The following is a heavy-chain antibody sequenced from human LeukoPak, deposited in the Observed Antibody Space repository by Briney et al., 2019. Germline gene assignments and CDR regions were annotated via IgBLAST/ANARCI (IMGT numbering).Heavy chain of an antibody. V-gene: IGHV3-30*18. CDR3: AKGGHDYGGSSAGHAFDI. CDR1: GFTFSSYG. J-gene: IGHJ3*02. D-gene: IGHD4-23*01. Sequence: PGRSLRLSCAASGFTFSSYGMHWVRQAPGKGLEWVAVISYDGSNKYYADSVKGRFTISRDNSKNTLYLQMNSLRAEDTAVYYCAKGGHDYGGSSAGHAFDIWGQGTMVTVSS. CDR2: ISYDGSNK.